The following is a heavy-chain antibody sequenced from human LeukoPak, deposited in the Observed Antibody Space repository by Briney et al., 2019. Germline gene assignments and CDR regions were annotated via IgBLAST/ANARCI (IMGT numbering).Heavy chain of an antibody. CDR1: GFTFSSYE. Sequence: GGSLRLSCAAAGFTFSSYEMNWVRQAPGKGLEWVSYISSSGSTIYYADSVKGRFTISRDNAKNSLYLQMNSLRAEDTAVYYCARAFQELPQLYYYYYMDVWGKGTTVTVSS. CDR2: ISSSGSTI. V-gene: IGHV3-48*03. J-gene: IGHJ6*03. D-gene: IGHD6-13*01. CDR3: ARAFQELPQLYYYYYMDV.